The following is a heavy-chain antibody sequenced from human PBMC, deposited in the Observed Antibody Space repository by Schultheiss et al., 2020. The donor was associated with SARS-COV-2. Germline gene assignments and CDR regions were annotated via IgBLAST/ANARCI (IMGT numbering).Heavy chain of an antibody. Sequence: GGSLRLSCAASGFTFSSYSMNWVRQAHYADSVKGRFTISRDNSKNTLYVEMNSLRVEDTAVYYCARGHETEYDILTGVYDFWGQGTLVTVSS. J-gene: IGHJ4*02. CDR1: GFTFSSYS. D-gene: IGHD3-9*01. V-gene: IGHV3-33*08. CDR3: ARGHETEYDILTGVYDF.